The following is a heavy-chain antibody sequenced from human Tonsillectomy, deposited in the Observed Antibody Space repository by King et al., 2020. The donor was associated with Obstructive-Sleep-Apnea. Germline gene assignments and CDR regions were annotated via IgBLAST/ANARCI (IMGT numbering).Heavy chain of an antibody. CDR1: GGSISSSSYY. D-gene: IGHD3-10*01. CDR2: IYYSGST. Sequence: QLQESGPGLVKPSETLSLTCTVSGGSISSSSYYWGWIRQPPGKGLEWIGSIYYSGSTYYNPSLKSRVTISVDTSKNQFSLKLSSVTAADTAVYYCARDESGSGKDAFDIWGQGTMVTVSS. CDR3: ARDESGSGKDAFDI. V-gene: IGHV4-39*07. J-gene: IGHJ3*02.